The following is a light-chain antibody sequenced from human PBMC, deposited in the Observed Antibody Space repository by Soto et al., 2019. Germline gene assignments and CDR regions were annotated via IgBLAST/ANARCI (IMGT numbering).Light chain of an antibody. Sequence: QSALTQPASVSGSPGQSITISCTGTSSDLGSYVLVSWYQQHPGRAPKLIIFEVTKRPSGVSNRFSGSKSGSTASLTISGLQAEDEADYYCCSYAGSNIFYVFGTGTKVTVL. V-gene: IGLV2-23*02. CDR1: SSDLGSYVL. J-gene: IGLJ1*01. CDR3: CSYAGSNIFYV. CDR2: EVT.